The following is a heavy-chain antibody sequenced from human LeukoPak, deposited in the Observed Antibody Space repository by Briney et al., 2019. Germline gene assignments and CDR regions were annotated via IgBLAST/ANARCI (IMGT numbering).Heavy chain of an antibody. CDR2: IYHSGST. CDR1: GGSISSGDYY. V-gene: IGHV4-30-2*01. J-gene: IGHJ3*02. Sequence: SETLSLTCTVSGGSISSGDYYWSWIRQPPGKGLEWIGYIYHSGSTYYNPSLKSRVTISVDRSKNQFSLKLSSVTAADTAVYYCARVVDAFDIWGQGTMVTVSS. CDR3: ARVVDAFDI.